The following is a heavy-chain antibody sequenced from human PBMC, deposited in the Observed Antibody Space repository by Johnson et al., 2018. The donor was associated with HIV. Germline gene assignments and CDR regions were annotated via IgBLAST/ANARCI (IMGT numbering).Heavy chain of an antibody. D-gene: IGHD1-26*01. CDR1: GFTFSSYT. Sequence: QVQLVESGGGLVKPGGSLRLSCAASGFTFSSYTMHWVRQAPGKGLEWVALISYDGSNKLYADSVKGRFSISRDNSRNTLYLQLNSLRSVDTAVYYCARDPEGAPPLGAFDIWGQGTMVTVSS. V-gene: IGHV3-30-3*01. CDR2: ISYDGSNK. CDR3: ARDPEGAPPLGAFDI. J-gene: IGHJ3*02.